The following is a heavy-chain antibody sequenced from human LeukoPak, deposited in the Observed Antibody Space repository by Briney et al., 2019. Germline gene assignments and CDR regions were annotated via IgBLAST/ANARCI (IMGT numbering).Heavy chain of an antibody. Sequence: PSETLSLTCTVSGGSVSSGGYYWSWIRQPPGKGLEWIGYIYYTGSTNYSPSLKSRVIISVDTSKNQFSLKLSSVTAADTAVYYCARLDELLAFDYWGQGTLVTVSS. CDR1: GGSVSSGGYY. CDR3: ARLDELLAFDY. J-gene: IGHJ4*02. V-gene: IGHV4-61*08. CDR2: IYYTGST. D-gene: IGHD2-15*01.